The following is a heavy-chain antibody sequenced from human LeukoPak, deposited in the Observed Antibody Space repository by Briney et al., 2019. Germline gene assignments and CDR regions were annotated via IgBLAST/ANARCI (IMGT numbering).Heavy chain of an antibody. CDR3: ARVTSWDPHGMDV. D-gene: IGHD1-26*01. Sequence: ASVTVSCKASGNTFTSFHIHWVRQATGQGLEWMGWMNPNSGNTGYAQKFQGRVTMTRNTSISTAYMELSSLRSEDTAVYYCARVTSWDPHGMDVWGQGTTVTVSS. J-gene: IGHJ6*02. V-gene: IGHV1-8*01. CDR1: GNTFTSFH. CDR2: MNPNSGNT.